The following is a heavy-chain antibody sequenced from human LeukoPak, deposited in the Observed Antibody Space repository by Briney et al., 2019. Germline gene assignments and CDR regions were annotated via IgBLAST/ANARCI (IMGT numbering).Heavy chain of an antibody. Sequence: GGSLRLSCAASRFTFSVSPMHWVRQAPGKGLEWVAGVSHDGIGTYYADSVKGRFTISRDNSKNTLYLQMNSLRAEDTAVYYCARESGSSGYAGYFDFRGQGTLVTVSS. CDR3: ARESGSSGYAGYFDF. V-gene: IGHV3-30*04. CDR1: RFTFSVSP. CDR2: VSHDGIGT. J-gene: IGHJ4*02. D-gene: IGHD3-22*01.